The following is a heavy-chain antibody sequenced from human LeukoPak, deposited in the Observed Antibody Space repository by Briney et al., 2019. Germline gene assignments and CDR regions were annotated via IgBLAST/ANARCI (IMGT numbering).Heavy chain of an antibody. CDR1: GFTFSNYS. D-gene: IGHD3-10*01. CDR2: ISSSSNII. Sequence: PGGSLRLSCAASGFTFSNYSMNWVRQAPGKGLEWISYISSSSNIIDYADSVKGRFTISRDNAKNSLSLQMNSLRDEDTAVYYCARDSAWAFDIWGQGISVTVSS. V-gene: IGHV3-48*02. CDR3: ARDSAWAFDI. J-gene: IGHJ3*02.